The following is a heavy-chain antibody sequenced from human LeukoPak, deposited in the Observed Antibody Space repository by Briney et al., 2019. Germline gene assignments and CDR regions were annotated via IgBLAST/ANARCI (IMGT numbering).Heavy chain of an antibody. Sequence: GGSLRLSCAASGFTFSSYGVHWVRQAPGKGLEWVAVIWYDGSNKYYGDSVKGRFTISRDNSKNTVYLQMNSLRAEDTAMYYCARESPRYSSSWHFDYWGQGTLVTVSS. CDR2: IWYDGSNK. D-gene: IGHD6-13*01. CDR3: ARESPRYSSSWHFDY. V-gene: IGHV3-33*01. CDR1: GFTFSSYG. J-gene: IGHJ4*02.